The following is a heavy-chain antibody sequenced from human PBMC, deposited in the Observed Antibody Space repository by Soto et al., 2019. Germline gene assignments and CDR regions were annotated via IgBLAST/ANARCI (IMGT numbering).Heavy chain of an antibody. CDR1: GFTLIKSW. Sequence: GQLVESGGGLENLGGSLGLSFAASGFTLIKSWLNGSPQVPGKGLEWVGRIKSKLDGETINYAAPVKGRFTISRDDSKNMLYLQMNSLKTEDTGVYYCTPLALKYNSDWYEFSDWGQGTLVTVSS. D-gene: IGHD6-19*01. CDR3: TPLALKYNSDWYEFSD. V-gene: IGHV3-15*07. CDR2: IKSKLDGETI. J-gene: IGHJ4*02.